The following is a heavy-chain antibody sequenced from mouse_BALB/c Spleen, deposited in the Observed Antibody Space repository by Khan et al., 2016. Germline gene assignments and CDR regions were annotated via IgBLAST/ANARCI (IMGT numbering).Heavy chain of an antibody. CDR1: GYSITSDYA. Sequence: EVQLQESGPGLVKPSQSLSLTCTVTGYSITSDYAWNWIRQFPGNKLEWMGYISYSGSTSYNPSPKSRISITRDTSKNQFFLQLNSVTTEDTATYYCAIYYYAMDYWGQGTSVTVSS. V-gene: IGHV3-2*02. J-gene: IGHJ4*01. CDR2: ISYSGST. CDR3: AIYYYAMDY.